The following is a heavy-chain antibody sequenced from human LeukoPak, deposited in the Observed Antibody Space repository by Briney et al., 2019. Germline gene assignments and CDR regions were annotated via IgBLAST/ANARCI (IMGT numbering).Heavy chain of an antibody. J-gene: IGHJ4*02. Sequence: ASVTVSCTVSGYTLTELSMHWVRQAPGKGLEWLGGFDPEDGETIYAQKFQGRVTMTEDTSTDTAYMELSSLRSEDTAVYYCATVFFPKAGATIPGYYFDYWGQGTLVTVSS. CDR2: FDPEDGET. V-gene: IGHV1-24*01. CDR1: GYTLTELS. CDR3: ATVFFPKAGATIPGYYFDY. D-gene: IGHD1-26*01.